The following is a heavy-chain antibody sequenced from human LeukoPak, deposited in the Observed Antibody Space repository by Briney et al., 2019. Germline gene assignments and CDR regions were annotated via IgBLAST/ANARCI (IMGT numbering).Heavy chain of an antibody. J-gene: IGHJ6*03. CDR2: IKQDGSEK. Sequence: GGSLRLSCAASGFTFSSYAMSWVRQAPGKGLEWVANIKQDGSEKYYVDSVKGRFTISRDNAKNSLYLQMNSLRAEDTAVYYCARTKYSSSPEGNYYYYYYMDVWGKGTTVTVSS. V-gene: IGHV3-7*01. D-gene: IGHD6-6*01. CDR3: ARTKYSSSPEGNYYYYYYMDV. CDR1: GFTFSSYA.